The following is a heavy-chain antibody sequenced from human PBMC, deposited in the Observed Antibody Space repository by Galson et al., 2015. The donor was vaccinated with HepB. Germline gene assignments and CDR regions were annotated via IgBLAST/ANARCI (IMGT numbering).Heavy chain of an antibody. D-gene: IGHD2-15*01. Sequence: SLRLSCAVSGFSFSNSDMTWVRQAPGRGLECISGISISGRNTYYADSVKGRLTISRDNSKNTVFLQMNSLRAEDTAVYYCAKEAVPKDYWGQGTLVTVSS. CDR2: ISISGRNT. CDR1: GFSFSNSD. CDR3: AKEAVPKDY. V-gene: IGHV3-23*01. J-gene: IGHJ4*02.